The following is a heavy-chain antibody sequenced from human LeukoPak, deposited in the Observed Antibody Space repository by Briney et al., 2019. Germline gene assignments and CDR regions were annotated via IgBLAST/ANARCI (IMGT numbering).Heavy chain of an antibody. Sequence: ASVKVSCKASGYTFTSYGISWVRQAPGQGLEWMGWISAYNGNTNYAQKLQGRVTMTTDTSTSTAYMELRSLRSDDTAVYYCARDSYFGFWGCYYFCLDYWGQGTLVTVSS. CDR3: ARDSYFGFWGCYYFCLDY. D-gene: IGHD3-3*01. J-gene: IGHJ4*02. V-gene: IGHV1-18*01. CDR2: ISAYNGNT. CDR1: GYTFTSYG.